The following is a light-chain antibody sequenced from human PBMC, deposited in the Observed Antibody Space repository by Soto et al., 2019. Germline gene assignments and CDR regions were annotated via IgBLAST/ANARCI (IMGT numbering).Light chain of an antibody. V-gene: IGLV1-44*01. CDR3: AAWDDSLNARGV. J-gene: IGLJ3*02. Sequence: QSVLTQPPSASGTPGQRVTISCSGSRSNIGSNAVSWYQQLPGTAPKLLIYNNNQRPSGVPDRCSGSKSGTSASLAISGLQSEEEADYYCAAWDDSLNARGVFGGGTKLTVL. CDR2: NNN. CDR1: RSNIGSNA.